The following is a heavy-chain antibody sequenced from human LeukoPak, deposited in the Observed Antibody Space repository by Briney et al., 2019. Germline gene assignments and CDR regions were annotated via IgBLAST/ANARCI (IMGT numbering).Heavy chain of an antibody. CDR1: GFTFSSYS. Sequence: PGGSLRLSCAASGFTFSSYSMNWVRQAPGKGLEWVSSISSSSSYIYYADSVKGRFTISRDNAKNSLYLQMNSLRAEDTAVYYCARDYKGYGDYAPDAFDIWGQGTMVTVSS. J-gene: IGHJ3*02. V-gene: IGHV3-21*01. CDR2: ISSSSSYI. CDR3: ARDYKGYGDYAPDAFDI. D-gene: IGHD4-17*01.